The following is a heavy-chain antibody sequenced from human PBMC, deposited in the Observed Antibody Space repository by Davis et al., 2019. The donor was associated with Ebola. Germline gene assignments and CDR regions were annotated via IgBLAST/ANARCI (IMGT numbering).Heavy chain of an antibody. CDR2: ISSSSSYT. J-gene: IGHJ6*02. V-gene: IGHV3-21*05. D-gene: IGHD2-2*01. Sequence: GGSLRLSCAASGFTFSSYSMNWVRQAPGKGLEWVSYISSSSSYTNYADSVKGRFTISRDNSKNTLYLQMNSLRAEDTAVYYCAKWADCSSTSCLDYYGMDVWGQGTTVTVSS. CDR3: AKWADCSSTSCLDYYGMDV. CDR1: GFTFSSYS.